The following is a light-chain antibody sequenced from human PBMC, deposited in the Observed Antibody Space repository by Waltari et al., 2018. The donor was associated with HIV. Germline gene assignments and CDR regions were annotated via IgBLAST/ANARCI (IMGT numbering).Light chain of an antibody. CDR3: CSYADIYV. CDR2: DVS. J-gene: IGLJ1*01. V-gene: IGLV2-11*01. Sequence: QSALTQPRSVSGSPGQSVTISCTETSGDFCAYNSVSSYQQHPGKAPKLMIYDVSKRPSGVPDRFSGSKSGNTASLTISGLQAEDEADYYCCSYADIYVFGTGTKVTVL. CDR1: SGDFCAYNS.